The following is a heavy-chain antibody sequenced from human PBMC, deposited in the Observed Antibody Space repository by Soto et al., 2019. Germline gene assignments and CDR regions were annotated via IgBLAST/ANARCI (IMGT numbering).Heavy chain of an antibody. CDR2: VSYRGIT. J-gene: IGHJ4*02. CDR1: GGSVSSDSYF. V-gene: IGHV4-61*01. CDR3: AREFAY. Sequence: SETLSLTCTFSGGSVSSDSYFWSWVRQPPGKGLEWIGYVSYRGITTYNPSLKSRVTILLGTSKNQISLNLRSVTAADTAVYYCAREFAYWGQGILVTVSS.